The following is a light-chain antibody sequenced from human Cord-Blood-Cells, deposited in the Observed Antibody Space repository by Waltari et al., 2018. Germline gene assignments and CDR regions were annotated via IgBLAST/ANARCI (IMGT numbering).Light chain of an antibody. Sequence: QSALTQPASVSGSPGQSITIPRTGTSSDVGGYNYVSWYQQHPGKAPKLMTYDVSKRPSGVSNRFSGSKSGNTASLTISGLQAEDEADYYCSSYTSSSTWVFGGGTKLTVL. J-gene: IGLJ3*02. CDR1: SSDVGGYNY. CDR3: SSYTSSSTWV. V-gene: IGLV2-14*01. CDR2: DVS.